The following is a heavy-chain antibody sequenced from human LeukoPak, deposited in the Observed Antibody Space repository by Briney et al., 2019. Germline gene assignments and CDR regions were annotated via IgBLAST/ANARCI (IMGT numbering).Heavy chain of an antibody. CDR1: GYTFSSYG. Sequence: ASVKVSCKASGYTFSSYGFSWVRQAPGQGLEWMGWISGYNGNTNYAQKLRGRVTMTTDTSTSTAYMELRSLRSDDTAVYYCARSVTMVRGVIPYYLDYWGQGALVTVSS. CDR2: ISGYNGNT. V-gene: IGHV1-18*04. CDR3: ARSVTMVRGVIPYYLDY. J-gene: IGHJ4*02. D-gene: IGHD3-10*01.